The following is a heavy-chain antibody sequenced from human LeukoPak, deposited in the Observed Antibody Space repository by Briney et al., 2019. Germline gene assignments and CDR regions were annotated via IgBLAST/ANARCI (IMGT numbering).Heavy chain of an antibody. D-gene: IGHD3-10*01. CDR2: ISRSGSTI. CDR1: GFNFSTYE. Sequence: GGSLRLSCAASGFNFSTYEMNWVRQAPGKGLEWISYISRSGSTIYYADSVKGRFTISRDNAKNTLYLQMNSLRAEDTALYYCAKGVYGSRSYKSPDAFDIWGQGTMVTVSS. V-gene: IGHV3-48*03. J-gene: IGHJ3*02. CDR3: AKGVYGSRSYKSPDAFDI.